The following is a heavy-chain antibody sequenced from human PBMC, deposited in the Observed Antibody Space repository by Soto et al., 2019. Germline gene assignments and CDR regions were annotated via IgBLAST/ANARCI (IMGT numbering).Heavy chain of an antibody. CDR3: ARQLHVGDFSLGY. Sequence: EVQLVESGGGLAKPGGSLRLSCTASGFTFSAYTMYWVRQAPGKGLEWVSYMSSSGTYIYYADSVKGRFAVSRDNANNSLYLQMNSLRAEDAAVYYCARQLHVGDFSLGYWGQGTRVTVSS. CDR1: GFTFSAYT. CDR2: MSSSGTYI. J-gene: IGHJ4*02. D-gene: IGHD3-10*01. V-gene: IGHV3-21*01.